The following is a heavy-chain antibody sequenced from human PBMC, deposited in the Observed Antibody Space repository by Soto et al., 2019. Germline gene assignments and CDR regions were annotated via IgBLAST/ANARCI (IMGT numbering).Heavy chain of an antibody. Sequence: TWIRLAPGKGLEWVSFISSGGSLIYYADSVKGRFTISRDNAKNSLYLQMDSLRAEDTAVYYCARDRYDFWSGSEHYGMDVWGQ. D-gene: IGHD3-3*01. CDR2: ISSGGSLI. V-gene: IGHV3-11*01. CDR3: ARDRYDFWSGSEHYGMDV. J-gene: IGHJ6*02.